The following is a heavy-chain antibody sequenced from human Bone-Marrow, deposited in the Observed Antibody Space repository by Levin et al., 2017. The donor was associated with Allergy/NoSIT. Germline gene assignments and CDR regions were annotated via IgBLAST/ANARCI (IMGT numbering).Heavy chain of an antibody. J-gene: IGHJ4*02. CDR2: ISGSGTIT. D-gene: IGHD6-19*01. V-gene: IGHV3-23*01. Sequence: PGGSLRLSCAGSGFTLSDSAMNWVRQAPGKGLEWVSSISGSGTITHYAESVKGRFTISRDISKNMLHLQMNSLRAEDTAIYFCAKEGLAVAGYYFDSWGQGTLVTVSS. CDR3: AKEGLAVAGYYFDS. CDR1: GFTLSDSA.